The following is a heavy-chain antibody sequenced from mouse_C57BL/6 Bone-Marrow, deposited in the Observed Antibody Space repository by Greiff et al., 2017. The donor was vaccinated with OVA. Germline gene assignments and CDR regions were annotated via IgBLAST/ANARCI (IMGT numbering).Heavy chain of an antibody. V-gene: IGHV1-81*01. CDR3: AREGGYFYAMDY. J-gene: IGHJ4*01. Sequence: QVQLQQSGAELARPGASVKLSCKASGYTFTSYGISWVKQRTGQGLEWIGEIYPRSGNTYYNEKFKGKATLTADKSSSTAYMERRSLTSEDSAVYFCAREGGYFYAMDYWGQGTSVTVSS. CDR1: GYTFTSYG. CDR2: IYPRSGNT. D-gene: IGHD2-3*01.